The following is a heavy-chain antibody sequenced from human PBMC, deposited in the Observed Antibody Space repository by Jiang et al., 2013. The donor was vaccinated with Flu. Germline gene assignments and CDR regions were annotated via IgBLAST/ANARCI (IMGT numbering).Heavy chain of an antibody. CDR1: GDSVSSKSAA. D-gene: IGHD7-27*01. CDR3: ARSGDLGFIDY. J-gene: IGHJ4*02. Sequence: SLTCAISGDSVSSKSAAWNWIRQSPSGGLEWLGRTYYRSKWYNGYAVSVKSRITINPDTSKNQFSLQLNSVSPEDTAVYYCARSGDLGFIDYWGQGTLVTVSS. V-gene: IGHV6-1*01. CDR2: TYYRSKWYN.